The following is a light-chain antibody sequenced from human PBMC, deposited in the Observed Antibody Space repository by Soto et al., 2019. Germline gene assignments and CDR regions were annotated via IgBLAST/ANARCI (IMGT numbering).Light chain of an antibody. CDR2: AAS. CDR3: LQDYNYPTWT. V-gene: IGKV1-6*01. CDR1: QGIRND. Sequence: ASQMTQSPSSLSASVGDRVTITCRASQGIRNDLGWYQQRPGKAPKLLIYAASSLQSGVPSRFSGSGSGTDFTLTISSLQPEDFATYYCLQDYNYPTWTFGQGTKVDIK. J-gene: IGKJ1*01.